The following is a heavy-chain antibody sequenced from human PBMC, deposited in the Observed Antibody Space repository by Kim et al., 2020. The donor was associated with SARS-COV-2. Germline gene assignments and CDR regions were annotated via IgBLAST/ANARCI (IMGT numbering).Heavy chain of an antibody. J-gene: IGHJ4*02. CDR2: ISWDSRDT. Sequence: GGSLRLSCAASGFTFGDYMMHWVRQVPGKGLEWVSLISWDSRDTNYVDSVKGRFTISRDNSKYSLYLQMNSLRTEDTALYYCAKDKANWGGFDYWGQGAL. V-gene: IGHV3-43*01. CDR3: AKDKANWGGFDY. D-gene: IGHD7-27*01. CDR1: GFTFGDYM.